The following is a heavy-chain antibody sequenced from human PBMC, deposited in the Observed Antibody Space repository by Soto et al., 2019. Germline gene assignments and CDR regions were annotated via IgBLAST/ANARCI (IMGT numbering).Heavy chain of an antibody. CDR2: IYYSGST. CDR3: VRHVVPAANHLDY. D-gene: IGHD2-2*01. V-gene: IGHV4-59*08. CDR1: GGSISNYY. J-gene: IGHJ4*02. Sequence: PSETLSLTCTVSGGSISNYYWSWIRQPPGKGLEWIAYIYYSGSTNYNPSLKSRVTISLDTSKNHFSLKLSSVTAADTAVYYCVRHVVPAANHLDYWGQRTPVTVS.